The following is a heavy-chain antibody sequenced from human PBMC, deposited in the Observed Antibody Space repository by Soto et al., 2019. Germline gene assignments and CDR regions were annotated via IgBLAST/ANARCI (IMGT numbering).Heavy chain of an antibody. CDR1: GGSISSGGYH. Sequence: QVQLQESGPGLVEPSQTLSLTCTVSGGSISSGGYHWSWIRQHPGKGLEWIGYMYYSGSTSYNPSLKSRVAYSMDTSKSQFSLKLSSVTAADTAVYYCAREGVYHSSTGYRPHGYWGQGTLVTVSS. J-gene: IGHJ4*02. CDR3: AREGVYHSSTGYRPHGY. D-gene: IGHD3-22*01. V-gene: IGHV4-31*03. CDR2: MYYSGST.